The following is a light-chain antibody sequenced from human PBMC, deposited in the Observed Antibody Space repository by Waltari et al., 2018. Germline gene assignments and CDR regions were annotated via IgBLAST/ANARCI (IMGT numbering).Light chain of an antibody. CDR2: DVS. CDR1: NSDVGGYNF. V-gene: IGLV2-14*01. Sequence: QSALTQPASVSGSPGQSITISCTGSNSDVGGYNFVSWYQQHPGKAPKHMIYDVSNRPSGVSNLFSGSKSGNTASLTISGLQPEDAADYYCNSYSTSSTFVFGTGTRVTVL. CDR3: NSYSTSSTFV. J-gene: IGLJ1*01.